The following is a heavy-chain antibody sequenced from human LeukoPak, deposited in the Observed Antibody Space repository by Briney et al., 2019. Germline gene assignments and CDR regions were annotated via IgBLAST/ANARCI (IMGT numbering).Heavy chain of an antibody. CDR3: ARVAKERVGGVYYFDY. V-gene: IGHV3-13*01. CDR1: GFTFSDYD. Sequence: GGSLRLSCAASGFTFSDYDMHWVRQSTGKGLEWVSAIGTAGATYYTGSVKGRFTISRENAKNSLYLQMNSLRAGDTAVYYCARVAKERVGGVYYFDYWGQGTLVTVSS. D-gene: IGHD1-1*01. J-gene: IGHJ4*02. CDR2: IGTAGAT.